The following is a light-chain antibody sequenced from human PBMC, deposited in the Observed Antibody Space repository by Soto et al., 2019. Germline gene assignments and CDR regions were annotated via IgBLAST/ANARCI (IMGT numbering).Light chain of an antibody. CDR1: SSNIGSNT. V-gene: IGLV1-44*01. CDR3: AAWDDSLEVV. CDR2: SNN. Sequence: QPVLTQPPSASGTPGQRVTISCSGSSSNIGSNTVNWYQQLPGTAPKLLIYSNNQRPSGVPDRFSGSKSGTSASLAISGLQSEDEADYYCAAWDDSLEVVFGGGTKLTV. J-gene: IGLJ2*01.